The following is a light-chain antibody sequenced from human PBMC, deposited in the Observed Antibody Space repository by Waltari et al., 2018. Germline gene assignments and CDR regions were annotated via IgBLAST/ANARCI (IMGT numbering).Light chain of an antibody. CDR3: LQDYNYPRT. J-gene: IGKJ1*01. V-gene: IGKV1-6*01. CDR2: AAS. Sequence: ASQMTQSPSSLSASVGDRVTITCRASQDIRNDLGWYQQKPGKAQKFLIYAASSLQTGVPSRFSGSGSGTDFTLTISSLQPEDFATYYCLQDYNYPRTFGQGTKVDIK. CDR1: QDIRND.